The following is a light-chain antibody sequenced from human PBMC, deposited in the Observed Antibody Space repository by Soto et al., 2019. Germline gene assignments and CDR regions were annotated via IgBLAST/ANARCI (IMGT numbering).Light chain of an antibody. CDR1: QSVRSSY. V-gene: IGKV3-20*01. CDR2: AAS. CDR3: QQFSSYPLT. J-gene: IGKJ4*01. Sequence: EIVLTQSPDTLSLSPGESATLSCRVSQSVRSSYLAWYQQTPGQTPRLLIYAASSRATGIPDRFSGSGSGTDFSLTISRLEAEDFAVYYCQQFSSYPLTFGGGTKVDIK.